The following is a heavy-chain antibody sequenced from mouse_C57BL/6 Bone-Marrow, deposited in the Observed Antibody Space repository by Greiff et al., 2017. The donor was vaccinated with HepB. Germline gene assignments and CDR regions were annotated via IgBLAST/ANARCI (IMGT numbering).Heavy chain of an antibody. CDR2: IDPSYSYT. V-gene: IGHV1-69*01. Sequence: QVQLQQPGAELVMPGASVKLSCKASGYTFTSYWMHWVKQRPGQGLEWIGEIDPSYSYTNYNPKFKGKSTLTVDKSSSTAYMQLSSLTSEDSAVYYCARFWDGAWFAYWGQGTLVTVSA. CDR1: GYTFTSYW. CDR3: ARFWDGAWFAY. D-gene: IGHD4-1*01. J-gene: IGHJ3*01.